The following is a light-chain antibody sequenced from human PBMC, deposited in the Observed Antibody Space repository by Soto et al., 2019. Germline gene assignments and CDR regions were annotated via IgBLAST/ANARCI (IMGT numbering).Light chain of an antibody. CDR2: FSS. Sequence: DIVMTQSPLSLPVTPGEPASISCRSSQSLLHSNGNTYLDWYLQRPGRSPQLLIYFSSRRASGVPDRFSGSGSGTDFTLKISRVEAEDVGFYYCMQAIQTPSFGGGTKVEIK. CDR3: MQAIQTPS. V-gene: IGKV2-28*01. J-gene: IGKJ4*01. CDR1: QSLLHSNGNTY.